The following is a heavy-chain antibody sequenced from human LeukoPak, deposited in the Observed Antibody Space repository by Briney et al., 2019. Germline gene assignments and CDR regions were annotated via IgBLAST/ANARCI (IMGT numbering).Heavy chain of an antibody. Sequence: GESLKISCSGSGYTFTRYWIAWVRQMPGKGLELMGIVYPSDSSATYSPSFQGQVTISADKSISTAYLQWSSLEASDTAMYYCARRGGWYDDFEFWGQGTLVTVSS. D-gene: IGHD6-19*01. J-gene: IGHJ4*02. CDR1: GYTFTRYW. CDR2: VYPSDSSA. CDR3: ARRGGWYDDFEF. V-gene: IGHV5-51*01.